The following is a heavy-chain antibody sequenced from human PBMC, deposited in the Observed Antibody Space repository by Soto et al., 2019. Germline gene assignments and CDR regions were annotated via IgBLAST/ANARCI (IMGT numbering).Heavy chain of an antibody. CDR3: AIGEESYYDSYYYGMDG. CDR2: IIPIFGTA. D-gene: IGHD1-26*01. Sequence: VKAYSKAPGRPFSTYATSWLRQAPEKGLEWMGGIIPIFGTANYAQKFQGRVTITADKSTSTAYMELSSLRSEDTAVYYCAIGEESYYDSYYYGMDGWGQGTTVTVSS. V-gene: IGHV1-69*13. CDR1: GRPFSTYA. J-gene: IGHJ6*02.